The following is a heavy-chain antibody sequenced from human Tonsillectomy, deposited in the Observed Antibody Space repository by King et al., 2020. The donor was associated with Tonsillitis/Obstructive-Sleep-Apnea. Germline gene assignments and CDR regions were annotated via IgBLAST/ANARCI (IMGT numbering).Heavy chain of an antibody. V-gene: IGHV4-4*07. CDR2: IYTSGST. CDR3: ARSFRPYGMDV. J-gene: IGHJ6*02. Sequence: VQLQESGPGLVKPSETLSLTCTVSGGSISTYYWSWLRQPAGKGLEWLGRIYTSGSTNYNPSLKSRVTMSVDTSKNQFSLKMSSVTAADTAVYYCARSFRPYGMDVWGQGTTVTVSS. CDR1: GGSISTYY.